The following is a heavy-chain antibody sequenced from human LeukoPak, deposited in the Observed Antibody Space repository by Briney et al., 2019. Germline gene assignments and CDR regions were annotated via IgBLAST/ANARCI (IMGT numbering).Heavy chain of an antibody. CDR3: ARGALSSSWFFDY. CDR2: TYYRSKWYY. D-gene: IGHD6-13*01. J-gene: IGHJ4*02. V-gene: IGHV6-1*01. CDR1: GDSVSSNSAA. Sequence: SQTLSLTCAISGDSVSSNSAAWNWIRQSPSRGLEWLGRTYYRSKWYYDYATSVKGRITINPDTSKNQFSLKLTSVTAADTAVYYCARGALSSSWFFDYWGQGTLVTVSS.